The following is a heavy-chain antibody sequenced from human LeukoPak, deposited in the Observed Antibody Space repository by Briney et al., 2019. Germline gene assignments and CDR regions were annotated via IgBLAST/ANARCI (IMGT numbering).Heavy chain of an antibody. Sequence: GASVKVSCKASGYTFTGYYMHWVRQAPGQGLEWMGWINPNSGGTNYAQKFQGRVTMTRDTSISTAYMELSSLRSEDMAVYYCARDLSGDFDYWGQGTLVTVSS. CDR1: GYTFTGYY. CDR3: ARDLSGDFDY. J-gene: IGHJ4*02. V-gene: IGHV1-2*02. CDR2: INPNSGGT. D-gene: IGHD3-16*02.